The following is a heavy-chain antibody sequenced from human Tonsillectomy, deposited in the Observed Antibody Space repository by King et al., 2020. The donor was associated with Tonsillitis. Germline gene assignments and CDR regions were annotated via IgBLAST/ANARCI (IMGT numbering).Heavy chain of an antibody. CDR2: IYYTGST. J-gene: IGHJ5*02. D-gene: IGHD6-13*01. CDR1: GGSIISYY. V-gene: IGHV4-59*08. Sequence: VQLQESGPGLVKPSETLSLTCTVSGGSIISYYWSWIRQPPGKGLEWIGYIYYTGSTNYNPSLTSRLTISVDTSRNQFSLKLSSVTAADTAVYYCARALYSSSHYNWFDPWGQGTLVTVSS. CDR3: ARALYSSSHYNWFDP.